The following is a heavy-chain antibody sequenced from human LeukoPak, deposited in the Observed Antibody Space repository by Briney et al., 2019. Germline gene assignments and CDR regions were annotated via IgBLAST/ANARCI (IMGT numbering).Heavy chain of an antibody. CDR2: ISYGGIDK. V-gene: IGHV3-30*04. CDR1: GFNFSSYA. CDR3: ARESWSDSVAFDI. J-gene: IGHJ3*02. D-gene: IGHD3-3*01. Sequence: PGTSLRLSCAASGFNFSSYAMHWVRQAPGEGLEWVGLISYGGIDKSYADSVKGRFTISRDSSKRTLYLQMNSLRAEDTAMYHCARESWSDSVAFDIWGLGTMVIVSS.